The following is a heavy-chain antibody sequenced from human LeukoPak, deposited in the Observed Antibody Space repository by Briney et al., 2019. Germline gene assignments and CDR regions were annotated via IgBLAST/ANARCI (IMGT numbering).Heavy chain of an antibody. J-gene: IGHJ4*02. Sequence: PSETLSLTCAVSGGSISSSNWWSWVRQPPGKGLEWIGYIYYSGSTNYNPSLKSRVTISVDTSKNQFSLKLSSVTAADTAVYYCVRGIEDWGQGTLVTVSS. V-gene: IGHV4-4*02. CDR2: IYYSGST. CDR1: GGSISSSNW. CDR3: VRGIED.